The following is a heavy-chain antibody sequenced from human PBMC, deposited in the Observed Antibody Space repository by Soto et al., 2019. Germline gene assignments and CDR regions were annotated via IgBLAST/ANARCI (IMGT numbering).Heavy chain of an antibody. CDR1: GFSFGIYM. D-gene: IGHD3-3*01. CDR3: TKGGDSWSGYAQH. Sequence: EVQLLQSGGGLVQPGGSLRLSCAASGFSFGIYMMNWVRQAPGKGLEWVSGISDSGGSSSSADSVKGRFTVSRDNSKNTLYLQMDSLTGDDTAVYYCTKGGDSWSGYAQHWGQGALVTVAS. CDR2: ISDSGGSS. V-gene: IGHV3-23*01. J-gene: IGHJ1*01.